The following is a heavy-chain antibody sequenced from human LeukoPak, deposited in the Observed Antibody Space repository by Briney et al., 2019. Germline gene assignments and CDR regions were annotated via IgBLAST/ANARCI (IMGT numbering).Heavy chain of an antibody. V-gene: IGHV4-39*01. D-gene: IGHD6-19*01. CDR2: IYYSGST. CDR1: GGSIRSSSYY. J-gene: IGHJ4*02. Sequence: SETLSLTCTVSGGSIRSSSYYWGWIRQPPGKGLEWIGSIYYSGSTYYNASLKSRGTISVDTSKNQFSLKLNSVTAADTAVYFCARQVVAVAGTGYFDYWGQGALVAVSS. CDR3: ARQVVAVAGTGYFDY.